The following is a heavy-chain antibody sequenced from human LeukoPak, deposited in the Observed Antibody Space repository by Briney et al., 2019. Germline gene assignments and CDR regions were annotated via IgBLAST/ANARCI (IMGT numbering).Heavy chain of an antibody. Sequence: GGSLRLSCAASGFTFSSYSMNWVRQAPGKGLEWVSSISSSSSYIYYADSVKGRYTISRDNAKDSLYLQMNSLRAEDTAVYYCARDRDNWNDPYFDYWGQGTLVTVSS. J-gene: IGHJ4*02. V-gene: IGHV3-21*01. D-gene: IGHD1-20*01. CDR1: GFTFSSYS. CDR2: ISSSSSYI. CDR3: ARDRDNWNDPYFDY.